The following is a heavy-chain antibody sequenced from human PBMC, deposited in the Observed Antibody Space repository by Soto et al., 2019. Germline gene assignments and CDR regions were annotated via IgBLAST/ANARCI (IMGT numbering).Heavy chain of an antibody. CDR3: ARLNGYCISTNCHGYYGMDV. CDR1: GDSVSTNSYS. D-gene: IGHD2-2*03. Sequence: QLQLQESGPGLVKPSETLSLTCTVSGDSVSTNSYSWGWIRQSPGKGLEWIGTIYSSENTYYNPSLLRRVTISVDTSKNESSLRLSSVTAADTAVYYCARLNGYCISTNCHGYYGMDVWGQGTTVTVSS. V-gene: IGHV4-39*01. CDR2: IYSSENT. J-gene: IGHJ6*02.